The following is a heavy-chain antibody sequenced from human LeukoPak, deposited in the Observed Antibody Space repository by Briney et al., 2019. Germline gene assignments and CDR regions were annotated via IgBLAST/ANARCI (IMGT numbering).Heavy chain of an antibody. D-gene: IGHD6-13*01. CDR2: IYYSRST. Sequence: PSETLSLTCTVSGGSISSYYWSWIRQPPGKGLEWIGYIYYSRSTNYNPSLKSRVTISVDTSKNQFSLKLSSVTAADTAVYYCARAAAGIGAFDIWGQGTMVTVSS. CDR3: ARAAAGIGAFDI. V-gene: IGHV4-59*01. CDR1: GGSISSYY. J-gene: IGHJ3*02.